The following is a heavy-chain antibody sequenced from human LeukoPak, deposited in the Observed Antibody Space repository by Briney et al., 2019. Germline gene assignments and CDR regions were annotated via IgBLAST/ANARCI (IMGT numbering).Heavy chain of an antibody. CDR3: ARDMRGRDGYNSPPLDYYYYGMDV. CDR2: ISAYNGNT. V-gene: IGHV1-18*01. J-gene: IGHJ6*02. D-gene: IGHD5-24*01. CDR1: GYTFTSYG. Sequence: ASVTVSCKASGYTFTSYGISWVRQAPGQGLEWMGWISAYNGNTNYAQKLQGRVTMTTDTSTSTAYMELRSLRADDTAVYYCARDMRGRDGYNSPPLDYYYYGMDVWGQGTTVTVSS.